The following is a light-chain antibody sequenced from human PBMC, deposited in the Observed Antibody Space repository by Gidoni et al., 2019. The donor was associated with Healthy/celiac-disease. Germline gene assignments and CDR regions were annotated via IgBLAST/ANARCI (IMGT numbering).Light chain of an antibody. V-gene: IGKV3-11*01. CDR3: QQRSNWPRT. J-gene: IGKJ3*01. CDR2: DAS. CDR1: QSVSSY. Sequence: ELVLTQSPATLSLSPGERATLSCRASQSVSSYLAWSQQKPGQAPRLLIYDASNRATGIPARFSGSGSGTDFTLTISSLEPEDFAVYYCQQRSNWPRTFGPGTKVDIK.